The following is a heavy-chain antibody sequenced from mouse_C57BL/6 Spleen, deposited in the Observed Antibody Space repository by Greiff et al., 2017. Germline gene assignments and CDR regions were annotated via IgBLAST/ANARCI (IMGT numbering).Heavy chain of an antibody. J-gene: IGHJ2*01. CDR3: ARFSGYSFDY. CDR1: GYTFTSYW. CDR2: INPSNGGT. Sequence: QVQLQQPGTELVKPGASVKLSCKASGYTFTSYWMHWVKQRPGQGLEWIGDINPSNGGTNYNEQFKSKATLTVDKSSSTAYMQLSSLTSEDSAVYYFARFSGYSFDYWGQGTTLTVAS. V-gene: IGHV1-53*01.